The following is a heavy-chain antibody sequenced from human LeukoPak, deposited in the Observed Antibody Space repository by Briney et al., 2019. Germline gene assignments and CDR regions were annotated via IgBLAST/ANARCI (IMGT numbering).Heavy chain of an antibody. CDR2: IYYSGST. Sequence: PSETLSLTCTVSGGSISSGDYYWNWIRQPPGKGLEWIGYIYYSGSTYYNPSLRSRVTISVDTSKNQFSLKLSSVTAADTAVYYCASFYDFWSGPCDYWGQGTLVTVSS. J-gene: IGHJ4*02. CDR3: ASFYDFWSGPCDY. CDR1: GGSISSGDYY. V-gene: IGHV4-30-4*01. D-gene: IGHD3-3*01.